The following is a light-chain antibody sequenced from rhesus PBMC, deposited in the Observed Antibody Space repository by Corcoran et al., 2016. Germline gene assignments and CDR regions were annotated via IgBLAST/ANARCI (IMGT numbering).Light chain of an antibody. J-gene: IGLJ1*01. CDR1: SIGSKY. CDR2: KDS. Sequence: SYDVTQPRSVSVSPGQTARITCGGESIGSKYVHWYQQKPAPAPVLVIYKDSHRPTGIPERFSGSNSGNTATLTIRGVEAGDEADYYCQVWDSSSDHIFGAGTRLTAL. CDR3: QVWDSSSDHI. V-gene: IGLV3-29*01.